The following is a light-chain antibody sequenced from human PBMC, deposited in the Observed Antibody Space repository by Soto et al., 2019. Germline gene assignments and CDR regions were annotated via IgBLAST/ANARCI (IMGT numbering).Light chain of an antibody. Sequence: EIVLTQSPATLSLSPGEIATLSFRASQSVSSYLAWYQQRPGQTPKLLIYEASTRATGIPDRFSGSGSGTDYTLTIGRLEPEDFAVYYCQQYGNSPQTFGQGTKV. V-gene: IGKV3-20*01. CDR3: QQYGNSPQT. CDR2: EAS. CDR1: QSVSSY. J-gene: IGKJ1*01.